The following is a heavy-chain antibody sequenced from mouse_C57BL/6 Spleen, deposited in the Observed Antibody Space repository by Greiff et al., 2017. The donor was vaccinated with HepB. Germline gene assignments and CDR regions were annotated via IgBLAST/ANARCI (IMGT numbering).Heavy chain of an antibody. CDR3: AISPFYYDYDVGFAY. D-gene: IGHD2-4*01. J-gene: IGHJ3*01. CDR2: IYPGSGNT. CDR1: GYTFTDYY. V-gene: IGHV1-76*01. Sequence: QVQLQQSGAELVRPGASVKLSCKASGYTFTDYYINWVKQRPGQGLEWIARIYPGSGNTYYTEKFKGKATLTADKSSSTAYMQRSSLTSEGSAVYYCAISPFYYDYDVGFAYWGQGTLVTVSA.